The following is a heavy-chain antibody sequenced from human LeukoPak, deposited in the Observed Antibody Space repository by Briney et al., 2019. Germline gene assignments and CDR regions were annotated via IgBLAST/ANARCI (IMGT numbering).Heavy chain of an antibody. D-gene: IGHD5-18*01. V-gene: IGHV3-23*01. CDR1: GLTLSSYA. CDR3: ARARGYSCGY. Sequence: GGSLRLSCAPSGLTLSSYAMNWVRQAPGKGLEWVSTISGSGDSTYYADSVKGRFTISRDNSKNTLYLQMNSLRAEDTAVYYCARARGYSCGYWGQGTLVTVSS. J-gene: IGHJ4*02. CDR2: ISGSGDST.